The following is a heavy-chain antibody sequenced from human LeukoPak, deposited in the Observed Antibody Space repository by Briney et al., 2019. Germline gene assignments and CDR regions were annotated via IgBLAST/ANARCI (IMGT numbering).Heavy chain of an antibody. CDR1: GFTFSSYG. CDR2: IRYDGSNK. J-gene: IGHJ4*02. CDR3: AKCDYYYGSGEPNFDY. D-gene: IGHD3-10*01. Sequence: GGSLRLSCAASGFTFSSYGMHWVRQAPGKGLEWVAFIRYDGSNKYYADSVKGRFTISRDNSKNTLYLQMNSLRAEDTAVYYCAKCDYYYGSGEPNFDYWGQGTLVTVSS. V-gene: IGHV3-30*02.